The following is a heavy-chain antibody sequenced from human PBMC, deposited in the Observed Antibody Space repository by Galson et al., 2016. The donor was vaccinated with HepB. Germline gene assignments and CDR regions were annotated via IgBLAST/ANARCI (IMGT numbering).Heavy chain of an antibody. CDR3: ARAPPLPANVGGYDY. CDR2: ISTDGSSA. Sequence: SLRLSCAASRFTFSSYWMTWVRQAPGKGLVWVSRISTDGSSANYAASVKGRFTISRDNAKKTLYLEMNSLRAEDTAVYYCARAPPLPANVGGYDYWGQGTLVTVSS. D-gene: IGHD2-2*01. V-gene: IGHV3-74*01. CDR1: RFTFSSYW. J-gene: IGHJ4*02.